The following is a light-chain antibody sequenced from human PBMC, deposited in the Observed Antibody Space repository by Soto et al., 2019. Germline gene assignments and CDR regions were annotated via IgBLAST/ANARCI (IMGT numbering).Light chain of an antibody. J-gene: IGKJ5*01. CDR2: AAS. CDR3: QKYNSAPSIT. CDR1: QGISNY. V-gene: IGKV1-27*01. Sequence: DIQMTQSPSSLSASVGDRVTITCRASQGISNYLALYQQKPGNVPKLLIYAASSLQSGVPSRFSGSGSGTDFTLPISSLQPEDVATYYCQKYNSAPSITFGQGTRLEIK.